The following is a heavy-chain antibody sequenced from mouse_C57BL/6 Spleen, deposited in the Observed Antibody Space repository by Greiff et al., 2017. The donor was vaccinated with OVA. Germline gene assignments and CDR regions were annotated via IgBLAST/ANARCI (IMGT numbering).Heavy chain of an antibody. D-gene: IGHD2-1*01. Sequence: EVKLQESGEGLVKPGGSLKLSCAASGFTFSSYAMSWVRQTPEKRLEWVAYISSGGDYIYYADTVKGRVTISRDNARNTLYLQMSSLKSEDTAMYYCTRADYGNYYYAMDYWGQGTSVTVSS. CDR3: TRADYGNYYYAMDY. CDR1: GFTFSSYA. CDR2: ISSGGDYI. V-gene: IGHV5-9-1*02. J-gene: IGHJ4*01.